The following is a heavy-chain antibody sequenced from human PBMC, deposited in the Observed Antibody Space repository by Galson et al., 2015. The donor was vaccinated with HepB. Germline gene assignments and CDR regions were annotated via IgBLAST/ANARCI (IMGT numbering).Heavy chain of an antibody. D-gene: IGHD3-22*01. CDR2: MNPNSGNT. CDR3: ATYDSNTYNLDY. V-gene: IGHV1-8*01. J-gene: IGHJ4*02. CDR1: GYTFTSYD. Sequence: SCKASGYTFTSYDINWVRQATGQGLEWMGWMNPNSGNTGYAQKFQGRVTMTRNTSISTAYMELSSLRSEDTAVYYCATYDSNTYNLDYWGQGTLVTVSS.